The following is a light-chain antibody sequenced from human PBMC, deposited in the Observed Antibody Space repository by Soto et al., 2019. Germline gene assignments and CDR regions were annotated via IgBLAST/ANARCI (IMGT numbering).Light chain of an antibody. CDR3: QQYET. V-gene: IGKV3D-15*01. CDR1: QSLSHN. J-gene: IGKJ5*01. Sequence: EILITQSPATLSVSPGDRGTLSCRASQSLSHNLAWYQQKPGQAPRLLIYGASSRATGIPDRFSGSGSGTDFTLTISRLGDEDFAVYYCQQYETFGQGTRLEIK. CDR2: GAS.